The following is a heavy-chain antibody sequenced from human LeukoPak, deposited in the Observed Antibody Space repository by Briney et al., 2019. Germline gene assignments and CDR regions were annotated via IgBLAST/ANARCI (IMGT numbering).Heavy chain of an antibody. V-gene: IGHV3-23*01. D-gene: IGHD2-15*01. CDR3: AKDMNIVVVVADFDY. CDR1: GFTFSSYG. CDR2: ISGSGGST. Sequence: GGSLRLSCAASGFTFSSYGMSWVRQAPGKGLEWVSAISGSGGSTYYAVSVKGRFTISRDNSKNTLYLQMNSLRAEDTAVYYCAKDMNIVVVVADFDYWGQGTLVTVSS. J-gene: IGHJ4*02.